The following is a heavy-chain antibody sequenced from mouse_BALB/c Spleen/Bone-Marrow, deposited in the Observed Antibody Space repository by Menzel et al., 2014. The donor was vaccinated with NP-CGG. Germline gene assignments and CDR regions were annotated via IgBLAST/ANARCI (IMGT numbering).Heavy chain of an antibody. D-gene: IGHD1-1*01. V-gene: IGHV2-9*02. CDR1: GFSLTSYG. Sequence: QVQLKHSGPGLVAPSQSLSITCTVSGFSLTSYGVHWVRRPPGKGLEWLGVIWTGGTTNYDSALMSRLSISKDNSESQVFLKMKSLQTDDTAIYYCARDYGSRHYFDYWGQGTTLIVSS. CDR3: ARDYGSRHYFDY. CDR2: IWTGGTT. J-gene: IGHJ2*01.